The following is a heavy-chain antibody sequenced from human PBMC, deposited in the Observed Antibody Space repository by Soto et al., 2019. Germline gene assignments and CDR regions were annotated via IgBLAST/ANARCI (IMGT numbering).Heavy chain of an antibody. Sequence: EVQLLESGGGLVQPGGSLRLSCAASGFTFNNYAMTWVRQAPGKGLEWVSAISGGGDTTSYADSVKGRFTVSRDGSQNTLYLQMRSLSAEATALYYCAKGRGGSGSLTPRVDFWGQGTLVTVSS. J-gene: IGHJ4*02. CDR3: AKGRGGSGSLTPRVDF. CDR2: ISGGGDTT. V-gene: IGHV3-23*01. D-gene: IGHD3-10*01. CDR1: GFTFNNYA.